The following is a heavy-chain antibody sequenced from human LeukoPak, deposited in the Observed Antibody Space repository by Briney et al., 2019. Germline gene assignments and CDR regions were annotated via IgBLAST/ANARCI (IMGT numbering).Heavy chain of an antibody. V-gene: IGHV3-48*03. D-gene: IGHD2-15*01. CDR2: ISSSGSTI. CDR3: AKAPVTSCRGAFCYPFDY. CDR1: GFTFSSYE. Sequence: GGSLRLSCAVSGFTFSSYEMNWVRQAPGKGLEWVSYISSSGSTIYYTDSVKGRFTISRDNARNSLDLQMNSLRAEDTAVYYCAKAPVTSCRGAFCYPFDYWGQGTLVTVSS. J-gene: IGHJ4*02.